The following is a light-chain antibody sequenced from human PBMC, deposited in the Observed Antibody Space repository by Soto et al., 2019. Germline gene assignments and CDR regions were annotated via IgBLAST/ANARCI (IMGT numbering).Light chain of an antibody. CDR1: QGINIY. CDR2: AAS. CDR3: PPTYPNFFA. V-gene: IGKV1-39*01. Sequence: DIQMTQSPSSLSASVGDTVTIDCRTSQGINIYLNWYRQKPGRAPELLIYAASNLHTGVPSRFSGVGYWPEFTLTIDNVQHEDFATYYCPPTYPNFFAFGPGTKVDIQ. J-gene: IGKJ3*01.